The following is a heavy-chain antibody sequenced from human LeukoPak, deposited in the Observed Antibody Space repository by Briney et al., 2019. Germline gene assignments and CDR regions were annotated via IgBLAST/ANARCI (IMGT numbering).Heavy chain of an antibody. CDR2: INPNSGGT. J-gene: IGHJ2*01. V-gene: IGHV1-2*02. CDR3: ARRDGYHWYFDL. D-gene: IGHD6-25*01. CDR1: GYTFTGYY. Sequence: ASVKVSCKASGYTFTGYYMHWVRQAPGQGLEWMGWINPNSGGTNYAQKFQGRVTMTRDTSISTAYMELSRLRSDGTAVYYCARRDGYHWYFDLWGRGTLVTVSS.